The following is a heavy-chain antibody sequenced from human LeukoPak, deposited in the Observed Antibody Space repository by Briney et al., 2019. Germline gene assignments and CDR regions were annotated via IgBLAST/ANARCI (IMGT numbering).Heavy chain of an antibody. CDR2: IYTSGST. CDR1: GGSISSGSYY. Sequence: SQTLSLTCTVSGGSISSGSYYWSWIRQPAGKGLEWIGRIYTSGSTNYNPSLKSRVTISVDTSKNQFSLKLSSVTAADTAVYYCARDESDGYKLGAYAFDIWGQGTVVTVSS. J-gene: IGHJ3*02. CDR3: ARDESDGYKLGAYAFDI. D-gene: IGHD5-24*01. V-gene: IGHV4-61*02.